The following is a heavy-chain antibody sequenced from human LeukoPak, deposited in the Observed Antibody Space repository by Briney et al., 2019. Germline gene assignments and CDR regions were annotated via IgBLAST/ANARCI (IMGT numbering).Heavy chain of an antibody. V-gene: IGHV4-59*01. CDR2: IYYSGST. D-gene: IGHD3-9*01. CDR3: ARVASDILTGYQEGAFDI. CDR1: GGSISSYY. Sequence: SETLSLTCTVSGGSISSYYWSWIRQPPGKGLEWIGYIYYSGSTNYNPSLKSRVTISVDTSKNQFSLKLSSVTAADTAVYYCARVASDILTGYQEGAFDIWGQGTMVTVSS. J-gene: IGHJ3*02.